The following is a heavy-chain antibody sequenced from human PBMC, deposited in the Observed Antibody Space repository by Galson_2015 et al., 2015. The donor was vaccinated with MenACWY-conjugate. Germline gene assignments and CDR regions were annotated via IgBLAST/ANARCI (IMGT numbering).Heavy chain of an antibody. CDR3: ARDNLNSMVRGVISGPRDYYYGMDV. Sequence: SVKVSCKASGYTFTSYGISWVRQAPGQGLEWMGWISAYNGNTNYAQKLQGRVTMTTDTSTSTAYMELRSLRSDDTAVYYCARDNLNSMVRGVISGPRDYYYGMDVWGQGTTATVSS. V-gene: IGHV1-18*01. J-gene: IGHJ6*02. D-gene: IGHD3-10*01. CDR2: ISAYNGNT. CDR1: GYTFTSYG.